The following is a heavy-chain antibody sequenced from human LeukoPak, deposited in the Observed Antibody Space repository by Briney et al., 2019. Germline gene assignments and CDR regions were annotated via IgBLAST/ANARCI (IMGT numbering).Heavy chain of an antibody. D-gene: IGHD3-22*01. CDR3: ARDTGYYDSSGYDY. V-gene: IGHV1-69*13. J-gene: IGHJ4*02. CDR2: IIPIFGIA. Sequence: ASVKVSCKASGGTFSSYAISWVRQAPGQGLEWMGGIIPIFGIANYAQKFQGRVTITADESTSTAYMELSSLRSEDTAVYYCARDTGYYDSSGYDYWGQGTLATVSS. CDR1: GGTFSSYA.